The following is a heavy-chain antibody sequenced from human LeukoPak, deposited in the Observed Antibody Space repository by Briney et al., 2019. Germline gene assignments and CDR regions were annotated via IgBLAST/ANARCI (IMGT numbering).Heavy chain of an antibody. D-gene: IGHD4-11*01. CDR2: INPNSGLT. CDR1: GYTFTSYY. Sequence: ASVTVSCKASGYTFTSYYMHWLRQAPGQGLEWMGWINPNSGLTNYAQKFQGRVTMTRDTSITTAYMDLSRLISDDTAVYFCARGPLQWPDYWGQGTLVTVSS. J-gene: IGHJ4*02. CDR3: ARGPLQWPDY. V-gene: IGHV1-2*02.